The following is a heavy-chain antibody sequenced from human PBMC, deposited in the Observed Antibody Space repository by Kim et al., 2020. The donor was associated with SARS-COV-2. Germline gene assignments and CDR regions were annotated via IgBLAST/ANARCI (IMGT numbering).Heavy chain of an antibody. V-gene: IGHV3-53*01. CDR2: IYSGGDT. CDR1: GLTVGGTY. J-gene: IGHJ4*02. Sequence: GGSLRLSCAASGLTVGGTYMSWVRQAPGKGLEWVSFIYSGGDTYYTDSVKGRFTISRDSSKNTLYLQMTSLRAEDTAVYYCARDRGAGAAFFDYWGQGTLVTVSS. CDR3: ARDRGAGAAFFDY. D-gene: IGHD6-13*01.